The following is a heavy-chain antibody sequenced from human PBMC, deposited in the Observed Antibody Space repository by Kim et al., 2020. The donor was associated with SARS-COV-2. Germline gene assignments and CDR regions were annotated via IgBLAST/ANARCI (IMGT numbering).Heavy chain of an antibody. D-gene: IGHD3-9*01. CDR1: GGSISSSSYY. V-gene: IGHV4-39*01. CDR3: AKGYYDILTGYHEIDY. CDR2: IYYSGST. J-gene: IGHJ4*02. Sequence: SETLSLTCTVSGGSISSSSYYWGWIRQPPGKGLEWIGSIYYSGSTYYNPSLKSRVTISVDTSKNQFSLKLSSVTATDTAVYYCAKGYYDILTGYHEIDYWGQGTLVTVSS.